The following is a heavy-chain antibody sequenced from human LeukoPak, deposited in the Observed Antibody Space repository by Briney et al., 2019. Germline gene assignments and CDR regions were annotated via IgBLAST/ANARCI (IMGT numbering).Heavy chain of an antibody. CDR1: GFTFSTYS. D-gene: IGHD6-6*01. CDR3: ARDFKQLRFDY. CDR2: ISSSSSYI. J-gene: IGHJ4*02. Sequence: GGSLRLSCAASGFTFSTYSMNWVRQAPGKGLEWVSSISSSSSYIYYADSVKGRFTISRGNAKNSLYLQMNSLRAEDTAVYYCARDFKQLRFDYWGQGTLVTVSS. V-gene: IGHV3-21*01.